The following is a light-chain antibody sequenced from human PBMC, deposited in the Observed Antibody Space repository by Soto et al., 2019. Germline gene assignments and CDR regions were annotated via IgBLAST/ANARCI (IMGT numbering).Light chain of an antibody. CDR1: SSDVGGYNH. CDR2: DVS. CDR3: SSYTSSSTYV. Sequence: QSALTQPASVSGSPGQSITISCTGTSSDVGGYNHVSWYQHHPGKAPKVIIYDVSNRPSGVSNRFSGSKSGNTASLTFSGLQAEDEADYYCSSYTSSSTYVFGTGTQLTVL. V-gene: IGLV2-14*03. J-gene: IGLJ1*01.